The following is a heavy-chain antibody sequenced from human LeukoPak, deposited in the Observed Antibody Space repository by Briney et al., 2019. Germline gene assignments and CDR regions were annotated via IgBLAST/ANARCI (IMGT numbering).Heavy chain of an antibody. Sequence: ASVRVSCKASGYTFTDYYIHWVRQAPGQGLEWMGWINPKSGGTYYPPNFQGRLTMTRDTSITKAYMDLSGLRSDDPAGYYCARVLVVRGLIKWFDRWGQGTLVTVSS. CDR1: GYTFTDYY. D-gene: IGHD3-10*01. V-gene: IGHV1-2*02. J-gene: IGHJ5*02. CDR3: ARVLVVRGLIKWFDR. CDR2: INPKSGGT.